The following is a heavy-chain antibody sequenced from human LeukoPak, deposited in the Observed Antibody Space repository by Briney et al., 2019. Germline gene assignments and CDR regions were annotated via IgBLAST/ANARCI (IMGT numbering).Heavy chain of an antibody. Sequence: SETLSLTCAIDGASLSAYHWTWIRQPPGKGLEWIGEIKPSGITNYNPSLKSRVTLSTDTSKNQFSLKLTSVTAADTAVYYCARTYGSGSSYTAFDYWGQGTLVTVSS. V-gene: IGHV4-34*01. CDR3: ARTYGSGSSYTAFDY. D-gene: IGHD3-10*01. CDR2: IKPSGIT. CDR1: GASLSAYH. J-gene: IGHJ4*02.